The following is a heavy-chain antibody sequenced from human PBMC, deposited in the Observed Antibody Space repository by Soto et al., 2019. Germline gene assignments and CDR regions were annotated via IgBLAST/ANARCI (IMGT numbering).Heavy chain of an antibody. CDR2: ISAYNGNT. J-gene: IGHJ5*02. V-gene: IGHV1-18*01. D-gene: IGHD3-22*01. CDR3: ARAGGGMIVVVTPRYNWFDP. CDR1: GYTFTSYG. Sequence: GASVKVSCKASGYTFTSYGISWVRQAPGQGLEWMGWISAYNGNTNYAQKLQGRVTMTTDTSTSTAYMELRSLRSDDTAVYYCARAGGGMIVVVTPRYNWFDPWGQGTLVTVSS.